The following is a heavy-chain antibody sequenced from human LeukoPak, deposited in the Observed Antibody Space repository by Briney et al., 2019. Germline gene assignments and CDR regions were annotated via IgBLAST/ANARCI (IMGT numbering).Heavy chain of an antibody. J-gene: IGHJ4*02. CDR3: AKDLGYSGYGYFDY. Sequence: GGSLRLSCAASGFTFDDYAMHWVRQAPGKGLEWVSGISWNSGSIGYADSVKGRFTISRDNAKNSLYLRMNSLRAEDMALYYCAKDLGYSGYGYFDYWGQGTLVTVSS. D-gene: IGHD5-12*01. CDR1: GFTFDDYA. CDR2: ISWNSGSI. V-gene: IGHV3-9*03.